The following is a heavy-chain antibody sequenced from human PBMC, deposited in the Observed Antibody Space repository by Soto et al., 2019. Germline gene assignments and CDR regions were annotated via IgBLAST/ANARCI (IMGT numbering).Heavy chain of an antibody. CDR2: TGLNGRTT. CDR3: ATVHGTSRSFDS. CDR1: GFTFSTSA. J-gene: IGHJ4*02. V-gene: IGHV3-23*01. Sequence: EVQLLESGGGLVQPGGSLRLYCAASGFTFSTSAMTWVRQAPGKGLEWVSTTGLNGRTTYYADSVKGRFTVSRDNSKNTLALQMSSLRAEDTAVYYCATVHGTSRSFDSWGQGTLVTVSS.